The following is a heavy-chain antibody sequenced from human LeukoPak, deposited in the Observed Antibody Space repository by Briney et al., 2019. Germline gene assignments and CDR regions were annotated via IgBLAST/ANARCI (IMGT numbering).Heavy chain of an antibody. Sequence: GGSLRLSCATSGFIFSSYGMHWVRQAPGKGLEWVAVIWYDGSEKYYADSVKGRFTISRDNSKNTLYLQTNSLRVEDTAVYYCARGFSLLEWFYTDVWGKGTTVTVSS. D-gene: IGHD3-3*01. CDR3: ARGFSLLEWFYTDV. CDR1: GFIFSSYG. CDR2: IWYDGSEK. V-gene: IGHV3-33*01. J-gene: IGHJ6*03.